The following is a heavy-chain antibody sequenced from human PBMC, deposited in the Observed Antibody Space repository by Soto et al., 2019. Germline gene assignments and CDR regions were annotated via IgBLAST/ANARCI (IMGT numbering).Heavy chain of an antibody. CDR1: GFTFISYA. Sequence: XGSLRLSCAASGFTFISYAMNWVRQAPGKGLEWVSYISSSGSTIYYADSVKGRFTISRDNAKNSLYLQMNSRRAEDTAVYYCAGGDYSKNRYYGMDVWGQGTTVTVSS. J-gene: IGHJ6*02. V-gene: IGHV3-48*03. CDR3: AGGDYSKNRYYGMDV. D-gene: IGHD4-4*01. CDR2: ISSSGSTI.